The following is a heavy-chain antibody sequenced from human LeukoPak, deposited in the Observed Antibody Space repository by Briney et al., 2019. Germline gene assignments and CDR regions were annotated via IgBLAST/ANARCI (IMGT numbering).Heavy chain of an antibody. Sequence: SETLSLTCTVSGGSISSYYWNWIRQPPGKGLEWIGYIYTSGSTNYNPSLKSRVTISVDTSKNQFSLKLSSVTAPDTAVYYCAATPTGYTSSWYFLDYWGQGTLVTVSS. D-gene: IGHD6-13*01. V-gene: IGHV4-4*09. CDR1: GGSISSYY. CDR3: AATPTGYTSSWYFLDY. CDR2: IYTSGST. J-gene: IGHJ4*02.